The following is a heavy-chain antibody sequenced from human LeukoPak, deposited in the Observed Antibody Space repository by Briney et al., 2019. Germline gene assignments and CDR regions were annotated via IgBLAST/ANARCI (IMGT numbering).Heavy chain of an antibody. D-gene: IGHD2-2*01. CDR2: IRYDGSNK. V-gene: IGHV3-30*02. Sequence: GGSLRLSCAASGFTFSSYGMHWVCQAPGKGLEWVAFIRYDGSNKYYADSVKGRFTISRDNSKNTLYLQMNSLRAEDTAVYYCAKPDRKYCSSTSCRGWYFDYWGQGTLVTVSS. J-gene: IGHJ4*02. CDR3: AKPDRKYCSSTSCRGWYFDY. CDR1: GFTFSSYG.